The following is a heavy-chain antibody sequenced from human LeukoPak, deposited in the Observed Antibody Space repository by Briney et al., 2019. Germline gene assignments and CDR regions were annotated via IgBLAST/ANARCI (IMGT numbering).Heavy chain of an antibody. V-gene: IGHV3-23*01. CDR3: AKEVWFDP. CDR1: GFTFGDYA. CDR2: INNSGGST. Sequence: GGSLRLSCTASGFTFGDYAMSWFRQAPGKGLEWVSSINNSGGSTYYADSVKGRFTISRDNSKNTLYLQMNSLRAEDTAVYYCAKEVWFDPWGQGTLVTVSS. J-gene: IGHJ5*02.